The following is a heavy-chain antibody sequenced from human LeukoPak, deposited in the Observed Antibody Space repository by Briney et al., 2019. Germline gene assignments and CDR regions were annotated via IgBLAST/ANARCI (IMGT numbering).Heavy chain of an antibody. J-gene: IGHJ6*03. V-gene: IGHV3-30*04. CDR1: GFTFSSYA. D-gene: IGHD4-11*01. Sequence: GGSLRLSCAASGFTFSSYAMHWVRQAPGKGLEWVAVISYDGSNKYYADSVKGRFTISRDNSKNTLYLQMNSLRAEDTAVYYCAREGVTTVTTTYTNYYYYYYMDVWGKGTTVTVSS. CDR3: AREGVTTVTTTYTNYYYYYYMDV. CDR2: ISYDGSNK.